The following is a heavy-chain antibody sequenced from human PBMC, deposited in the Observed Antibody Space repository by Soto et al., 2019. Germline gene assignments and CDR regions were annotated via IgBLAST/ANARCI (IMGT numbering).Heavy chain of an antibody. V-gene: IGHV1-2*04. CDR1: GYTFTGYY. CDR3: ARERYSSSPYGMDV. CDR2: INPNSGGT. Sequence: ASVKVSCKASGYTFTGYYMHWVRQAPGQGLEWMGWINPNSGGTNYAQKFQGWVTMTRDTSISTAYMELSRLRSDDTAVYYCARERYSSSPYGMDVWGHGTTVTVSS. J-gene: IGHJ6*02. D-gene: IGHD6-13*01.